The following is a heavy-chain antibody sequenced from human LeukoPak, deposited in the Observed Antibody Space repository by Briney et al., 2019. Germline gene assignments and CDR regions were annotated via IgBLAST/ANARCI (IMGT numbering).Heavy chain of an antibody. Sequence: GESLRLSCAASGFSISSYWMSWVRQAPGKGLEWVANINQGRSEKYYVDSVKGRFTISRDNSKNTLYLQMNSLRAEDTAVYYCATEIDCSGGSCYSGSGEYFQHWGQGTLVTVSS. D-gene: IGHD2-15*01. CDR2: INQGRSEK. CDR3: ATEIDCSGGSCYSGSGEYFQH. CDR1: GFSISSYW. V-gene: IGHV3-7*03. J-gene: IGHJ1*01.